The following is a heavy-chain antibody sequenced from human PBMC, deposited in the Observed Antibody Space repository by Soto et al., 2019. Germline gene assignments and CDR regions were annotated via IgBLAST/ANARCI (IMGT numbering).Heavy chain of an antibody. D-gene: IGHD1-1*01. V-gene: IGHV1-18*01. CDR1: GYTFTSYG. J-gene: IGHJ3*02. Sequence: GASVKVSCKASGYTFTSYGISWVRQAPGQGLEWMGWISAYNGNTNYAQKLQGRVTMTTDTSTSTAYMEMRSLRSDDTAVYYCARVKLERPYDAFDIWGQGTMVTVSS. CDR2: ISAYNGNT. CDR3: ARVKLERPYDAFDI.